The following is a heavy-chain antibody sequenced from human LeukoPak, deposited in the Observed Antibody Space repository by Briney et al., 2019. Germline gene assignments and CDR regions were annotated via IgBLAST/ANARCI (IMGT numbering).Heavy chain of an antibody. D-gene: IGHD3-10*01. CDR1: GFTFSSYA. CDR3: AKDRGIISDY. V-gene: IGHV3-23*01. CDR2: IRSTGDST. Sequence: GGSLRLSCAASGFTFSSYAITWVRQAPGKGLEWVSSIRSTGDSTFYADSVKGRFTISRDNSKNTLYLQMNSLRAEDTAVYYCAKDRGIISDYWGQGTLVTVSS. J-gene: IGHJ4*02.